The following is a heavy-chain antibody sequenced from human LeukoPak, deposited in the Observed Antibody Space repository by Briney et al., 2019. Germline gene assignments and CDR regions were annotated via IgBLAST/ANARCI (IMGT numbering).Heavy chain of an antibody. CDR2: ISSSSSTI. D-gene: IGHD3-10*01. CDR3: ARDKEGSGSTRGYYYYYMDV. CDR1: GFTFSSYS. Sequence: GGSLRLSCTASGFTFSSYSMNWVRQAPGKGLEWVSYISSSSSTIYYADSVKGRFTISRDNAKNSLYLQMNSLRAEDTAVYYCARDKEGSGSTRGYYYYYMDVWGKGTTVTVSS. J-gene: IGHJ6*03. V-gene: IGHV3-48*04.